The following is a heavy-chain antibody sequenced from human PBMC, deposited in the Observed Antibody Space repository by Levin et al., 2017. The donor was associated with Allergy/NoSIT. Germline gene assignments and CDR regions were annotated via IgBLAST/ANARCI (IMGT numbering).Heavy chain of an antibody. J-gene: IGHJ6*02. Sequence: PGGSLRLSCAASGFTVSSNYMSWVRQAPGKGLEWVSVIYSGGYTYYADFVKGRFTISRDNSKNTLYLQMNSLRAEDTAVYYCARDSEQTYYYHGMDVWGQGTTVTVSS. V-gene: IGHV3-53*01. D-gene: IGHD1/OR15-1a*01. CDR2: IYSGGYT. CDR1: GFTVSSNY. CDR3: ARDSEQTYYYHGMDV.